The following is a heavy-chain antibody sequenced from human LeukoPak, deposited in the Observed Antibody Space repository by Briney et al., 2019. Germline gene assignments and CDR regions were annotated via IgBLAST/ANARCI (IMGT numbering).Heavy chain of an antibody. CDR2: INPSGGST. D-gene: IGHD2-2*01. CDR1: GYTFTSYY. CDR3: ARQGYCSSTSCQGYFDY. Sequence: ASVKVSYKASGYTFTSYYMHWVRQAPGQGLEWMGIINPSGGSTSYAQKFQGRVTMTRDTSTSTVYMELSSLRSEDTAVYYCARQGYCSSTSCQGYFDYWGQGTLVTVSS. J-gene: IGHJ4*02. V-gene: IGHV1-46*01.